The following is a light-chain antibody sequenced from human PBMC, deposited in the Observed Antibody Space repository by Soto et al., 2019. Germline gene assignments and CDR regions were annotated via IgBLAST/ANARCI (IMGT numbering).Light chain of an antibody. CDR2: EDN. CDR1: SGNIATHY. J-gene: IGLJ3*02. Sequence: NFMLTQPHSVSESPGKTVTISCTGSSGNIATHYVQWYQQRPGSAPTTVIYEDNQRPSGVPDRFSGSIDSSSNSASLTISGLKTEDEADYFCQSYDSSNPWVFGGGTKVTVL. CDR3: QSYDSSNPWV. V-gene: IGLV6-57*02.